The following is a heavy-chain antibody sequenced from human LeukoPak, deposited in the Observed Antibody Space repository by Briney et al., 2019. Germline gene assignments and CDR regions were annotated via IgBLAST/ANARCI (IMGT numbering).Heavy chain of an antibody. CDR1: GFTFSSYG. D-gene: IGHD2-2*01. CDR2: ISYDGSNK. V-gene: IGHV3-30*18. Sequence: GGSLRLSCAASGFTFSSYGMHWVRQAPGKGLEWMAVISYDGSNKYYADSVKGRFTISRDNSENTLYLQMNSLRAEDTAVYYCAKDEAISSTSGNWFGPWGQGTLVTVSS. J-gene: IGHJ5*02. CDR3: AKDEAISSTSGNWFGP.